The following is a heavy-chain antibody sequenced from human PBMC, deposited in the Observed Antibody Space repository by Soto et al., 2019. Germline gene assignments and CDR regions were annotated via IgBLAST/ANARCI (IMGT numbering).Heavy chain of an antibody. CDR3: TTGDPGYCSSTSCPLQSYYYYYGMDV. CDR1: GFTFSNAW. CDR2: IKSKTDGGTT. V-gene: IGHV3-15*07. J-gene: IGHJ6*02. D-gene: IGHD2-2*01. Sequence: PGGSLRLSCAASGFTFSNAWMNWVRQAPGKGLEWVGRIKSKTDGGTTDYAAPVKGRFTISRDDSKNTLYLQMNSLKTEDTAVYYCTTGDPGYCSSTSCPLQSYYYYYGMDVWGQGTTVTVSS.